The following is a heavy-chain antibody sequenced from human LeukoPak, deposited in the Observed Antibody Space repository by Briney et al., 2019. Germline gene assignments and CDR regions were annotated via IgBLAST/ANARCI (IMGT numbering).Heavy chain of an antibody. CDR3: ARDLGMGDFWSGYYNYYYYGMDV. V-gene: IGHV1-18*04. J-gene: IGHJ6*02. Sequence: ASVKVSCKASGYTFTSYYMHWVRQAPGQGLEWMGWISAYNGNTNYAQKLQGRVTMTTDTSTSTAYMELRSLRSDDTAVYYCARDLGMGDFWSGYYNYYYYGMDVWGQGTTVTVSS. CDR2: ISAYNGNT. CDR1: GYTFTSYY. D-gene: IGHD3-3*01.